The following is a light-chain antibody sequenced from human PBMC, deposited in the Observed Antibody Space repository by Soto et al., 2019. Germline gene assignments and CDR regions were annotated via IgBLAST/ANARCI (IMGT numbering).Light chain of an antibody. V-gene: IGKV1-5*01. J-gene: IGKJ2*01. CDR2: DAS. CDR3: QRYDSYSYT. CDR1: QSIDNR. Sequence: DIQMTQSPSTLSASIGDRVTITCRASQSIDNRLAWYQQKPGKAPKFLIYDASSLESGVPSRFSGSGSGTEFTLTISSLQPDDFATYYCQRYDSYSYTFGQGTKLEIK.